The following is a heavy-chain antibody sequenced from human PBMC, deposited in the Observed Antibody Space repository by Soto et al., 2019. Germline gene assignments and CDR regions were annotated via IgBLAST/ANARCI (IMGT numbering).Heavy chain of an antibody. J-gene: IGHJ4*02. D-gene: IGHD2-15*01. CDR3: ARHLEAVFDY. CDR1: GGSISSSSYY. Sequence: SETLSLTCTVSGGSISSSSYYWGWIRQPPGKGLEWIGSIYYSGSTYYNPSLKSRVTISVDTSKNQFSLKLSSVTAADTAVYYCARHLEAVFDYWGQGTLVTVSS. CDR2: IYYSGST. V-gene: IGHV4-39*01.